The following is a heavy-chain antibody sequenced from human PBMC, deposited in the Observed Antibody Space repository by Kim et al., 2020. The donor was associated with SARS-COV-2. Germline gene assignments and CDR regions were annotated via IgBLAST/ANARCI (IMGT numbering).Heavy chain of an antibody. D-gene: IGHD4-17*01. Sequence: SETLSLTCAVYGGSFSGYYWSWIRQPPGKGLEWIGEINHSGSTNYNPSLKSRVTISVDTSKNQFSLKLSSVTAADTAVYYCARVEADHHTDYGGNSPPFDYWGQGTLVTVSS. CDR1: GGSFSGYY. CDR2: INHSGST. V-gene: IGHV4-34*01. J-gene: IGHJ4*02. CDR3: ARVEADHHTDYGGNSPPFDY.